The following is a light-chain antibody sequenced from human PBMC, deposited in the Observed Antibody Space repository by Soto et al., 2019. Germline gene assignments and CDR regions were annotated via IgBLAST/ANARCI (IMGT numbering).Light chain of an antibody. CDR2: DAS. V-gene: IGKV3-20*01. CDR3: QHYAMSPPFT. J-gene: IGKJ3*01. CDR1: QSVSSSY. Sequence: EIVLTQSPGTLSLYPGERATLSCRASQSVSSSYLGWYQQKPGQAPRLLIYDASSRATGVPDRFSGGGSGTDFTLTLTRLEPEDFAVYYCQHYAMSPPFTFGPGTKVDIK.